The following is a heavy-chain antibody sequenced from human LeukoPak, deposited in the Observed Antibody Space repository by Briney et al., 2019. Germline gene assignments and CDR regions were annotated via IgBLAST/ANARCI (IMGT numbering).Heavy chain of an antibody. Sequence: ASVKVSCKASRYTFTSYYMHWVRQAPGQGLEWMGWINPNSGCTNYAQKVQGRVTMTRDTSISTAYMELSRLRSDDTAVYYCARVIRRRYYYDSSGYSGAFDIWGQGTMVTVSS. CDR3: ARVIRRRYYYDSSGYSGAFDI. CDR1: RYTFTSYY. CDR2: INPNSGCT. V-gene: IGHV1-2*02. D-gene: IGHD3-22*01. J-gene: IGHJ3*02.